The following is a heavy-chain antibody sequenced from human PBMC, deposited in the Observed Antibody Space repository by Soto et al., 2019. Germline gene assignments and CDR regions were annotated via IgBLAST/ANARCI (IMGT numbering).Heavy chain of an antibody. D-gene: IGHD6-19*01. V-gene: IGHV4-34*01. CDR3: AREGDSGWYYYDY. J-gene: IGHJ4*01. CDR1: GGSFSGYS. Sequence: SETLSLTCAVNGGSFSGYSWTWIRQAPGKGLDWIGEINYTGTTNYSPSLKSRVTLSVDTSKNQFSLELRSVSAADTAVYYCAREGDSGWYYYDYWGHGTLVTVSS. CDR2: INYTGTT.